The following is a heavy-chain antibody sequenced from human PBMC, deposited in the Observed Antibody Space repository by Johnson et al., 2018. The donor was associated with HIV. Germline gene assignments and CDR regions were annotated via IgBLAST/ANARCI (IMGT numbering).Heavy chain of an antibody. D-gene: IGHD2-15*01. CDR2: ITGSGDGT. J-gene: IGHJ3*01. CDR3: AKARSWPYPYDAFDV. Sequence: VQLVESGGGLLQPGGSLRLSCAASGFTFNIYAMNWVRQAPGKGLEWVSAITGSGDGTYYADSVTGRFSISRDNSRNTLFLQMSSLSADDTAVYYCAKARSWPYPYDAFDVWGQGTMVTVSS. CDR1: GFTFNIYA. V-gene: IGHV3-23*04.